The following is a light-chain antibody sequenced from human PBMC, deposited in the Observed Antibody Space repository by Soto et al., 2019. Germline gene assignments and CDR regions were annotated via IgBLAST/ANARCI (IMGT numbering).Light chain of an antibody. V-gene: IGKV3-20*01. CDR1: QSVSSSY. J-gene: IGKJ2*01. CDR3: HQYGSSPRHT. Sequence: EIVLTQSPGTLSLSPGERATLSCRASQSVSSSYLAWYQQKPGQAPRLLIYGASSRATGIPDRFSGSRSGTDFTLTISRLEPEDFAVYFCHQYGSSPRHTFGQGTKLEI. CDR2: GAS.